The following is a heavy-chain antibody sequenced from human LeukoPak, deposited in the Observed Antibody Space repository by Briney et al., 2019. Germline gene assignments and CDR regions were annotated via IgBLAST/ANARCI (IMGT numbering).Heavy chain of an antibody. D-gene: IGHD4-17*01. J-gene: IGHJ4*02. CDR3: ARDSGAYGDYSRRDFDY. CDR1: GYTFTSYG. V-gene: IGHV1-18*01. Sequence: ASVKVSCKASGYTFTSYGISWVRQAPGQGLEWMGWISAYNGNTNYAQKLQGRVTMTTDTSTSTAYMELRSLRSDDTAVYYCARDSGAYGDYSRRDFDYWGQGTLVTVSS. CDR2: ISAYNGNT.